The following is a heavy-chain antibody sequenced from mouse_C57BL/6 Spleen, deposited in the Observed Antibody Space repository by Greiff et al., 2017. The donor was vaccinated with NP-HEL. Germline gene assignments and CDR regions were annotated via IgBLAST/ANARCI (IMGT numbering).Heavy chain of an antibody. V-gene: IGHV1-59*01. CDR3: ARGGLRREEGAWFAY. CDR1: GYTFTSYW. J-gene: IGHJ3*01. Sequence: VQLQQPGAELVRPGTSVKLSCKASGYTFTSYWMHWVQQRPGQGLEWIGVIDPSDSYTTYNQTFTGKATLTVDPSSSTAYMQLSSLTSEDSAVYYCARGGLRREEGAWFAYWGQGTLVTVSA. D-gene: IGHD2-4*01. CDR2: IDPSDSYT.